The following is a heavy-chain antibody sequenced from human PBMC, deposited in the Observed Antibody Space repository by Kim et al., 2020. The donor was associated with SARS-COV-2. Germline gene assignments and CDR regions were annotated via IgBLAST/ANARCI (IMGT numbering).Heavy chain of an antibody. Sequence: ASVKVSCKASGYTFTGYYMHWVRQAPRQGLEWMGWINPNSGGTNYAQKFQGRVTMTRDTSISTAYMELSRLRSDDTAVYYCARDPHPGNLEQLVDEGGYWGQGTLVTVSS. CDR2: INPNSGGT. CDR1: GYTFTGYY. J-gene: IGHJ4*02. D-gene: IGHD6-6*01. CDR3: ARDPHPGNLEQLVDEGGY. V-gene: IGHV1-2*02.